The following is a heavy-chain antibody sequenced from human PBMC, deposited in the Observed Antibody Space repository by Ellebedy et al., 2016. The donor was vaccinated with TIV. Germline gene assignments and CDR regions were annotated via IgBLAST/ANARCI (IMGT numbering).Heavy chain of an antibody. Sequence: AASVTVSCKASGYTLTSYGISWVRQAPGRGLEWMGWLSSYNRNTKYAQKFQGRVTLTTDTSTSTTYMELRGLRSDDTALDYWARIGGGVSGTSFDVWGQGTIVTVSS. D-gene: IGHD3-16*01. CDR3: ARIGGGVSGTSFDV. V-gene: IGHV1-18*04. CDR2: LSSYNRNT. J-gene: IGHJ3*01. CDR1: GYTLTSYG.